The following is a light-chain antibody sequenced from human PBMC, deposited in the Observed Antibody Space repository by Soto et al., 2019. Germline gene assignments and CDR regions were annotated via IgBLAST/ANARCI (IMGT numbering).Light chain of an antibody. CDR3: QQYNNWPRT. CDR2: DAS. Sequence: EILMTQSPATLSVSPGEGATLSCRASQSVSSNVAWYQEKPGQAPRLLIYDASTRATDIPPRFSGSGSGTEFTRPISSLQSEDFAVYYCQQYNNWPRTFGQGTKVDIK. CDR1: QSVSSN. V-gene: IGKV3-15*01. J-gene: IGKJ1*01.